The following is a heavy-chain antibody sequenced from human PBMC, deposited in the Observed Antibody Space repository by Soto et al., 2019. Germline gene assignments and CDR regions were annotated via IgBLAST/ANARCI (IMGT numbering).Heavy chain of an antibody. J-gene: IGHJ5*02. V-gene: IGHV1-18*01. Sequence: ASVKVSCKASGYTFTSYGISWVRQAPGQGLEWMGWISAYNGNTNYAQKLQGRVTMTTDTSTSTAYMELRSLRSDDTAVYYCVIVPAAMVWWFDPWGQGTLVTVSS. CDR2: ISAYNGNT. D-gene: IGHD2-2*01. CDR3: VIVPAAMVWWFDP. CDR1: GYTFTSYG.